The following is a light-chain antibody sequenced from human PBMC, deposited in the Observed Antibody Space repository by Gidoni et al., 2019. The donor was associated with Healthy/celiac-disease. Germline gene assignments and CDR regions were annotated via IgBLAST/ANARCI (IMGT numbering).Light chain of an antibody. Sequence: SYGLTKQPPVSVSPGQTASITCSGDKLGDKYACWYQQKPGQSPVLVIYQDSKRPSGIPERFSGSNSGNTATLTISGTQAMDEADYYCQAWDSSTVVFGGGTKLTVL. CDR2: QDS. CDR1: KLGDKY. V-gene: IGLV3-1*01. J-gene: IGLJ2*01. CDR3: QAWDSSTVV.